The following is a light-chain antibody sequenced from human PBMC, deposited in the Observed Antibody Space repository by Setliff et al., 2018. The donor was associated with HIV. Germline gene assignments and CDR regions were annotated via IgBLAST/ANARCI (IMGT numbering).Light chain of an antibody. CDR1: SSDVGSFSL. CDR2: EVT. J-gene: IGLJ1*01. Sequence: QSVLAQPASVSGSPGQSITISCTGTSSDVGSFSLVSWYQQEPGKAPKLIIYEVTKRPSGVSNRFSGSKSGNTASLTISGLQVEDESDYYCSSYTSSSTWVFGTGTKVTVL. V-gene: IGLV2-14*02. CDR3: SSYTSSSTWV.